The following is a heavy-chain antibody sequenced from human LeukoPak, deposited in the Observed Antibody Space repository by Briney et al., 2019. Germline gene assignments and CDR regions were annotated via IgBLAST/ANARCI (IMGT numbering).Heavy chain of an antibody. D-gene: IGHD6-19*01. CDR3: ARDNSGREQDAFDI. V-gene: IGHV4-34*01. CDR1: GGSFSGYY. J-gene: IGHJ3*02. CDR2: INHSGST. Sequence: SETLSLTCAVYGGSFSGYYWSWIRQPPGKGLEWIGEINHSGSTNYNPSLKSRVTISVDTSKNQFSLKLSSVTAADTAVYYCARDNSGREQDAFDIWGQGTMATVSS.